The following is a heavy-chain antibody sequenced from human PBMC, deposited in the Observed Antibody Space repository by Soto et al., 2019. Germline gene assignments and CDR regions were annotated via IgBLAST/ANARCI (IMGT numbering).Heavy chain of an antibody. J-gene: IGHJ4*02. CDR3: AKTLTKVTTVFDC. CDR2: ISGSGGNT. V-gene: IGHV3-23*01. D-gene: IGHD4-17*01. CDR1: GLTSSTYA. Sequence: PGGSLRLSCAASGLTSSTYAMSWVRQAPGKGLEWVSGISGSGGNTYYADSVKGRFTISRDNSKNMLYLQMNSLRAEDTAVYYCAKTLTKVTTVFDCWGQGTLVTVSS.